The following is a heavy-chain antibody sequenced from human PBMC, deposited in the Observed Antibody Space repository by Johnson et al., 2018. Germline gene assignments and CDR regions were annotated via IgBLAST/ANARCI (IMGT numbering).Heavy chain of an antibody. CDR1: GLTFSNYA. CDR2: ISGRGGPT. Sequence: VQLVQSGGGLAQPGGSLRLSCAASGLTFSNYAMSWVRQAPGKGLEWVSSISGRGGPTYYTDSVKGRFAISRDNSKDTLYLRMNSLGVGDTAVYYCAKVANVVTGYFQSSSACPNWGQGAQVTVSS. CDR3: AKVANVVTGYFQSSSACPN. J-gene: IGHJ4*02. D-gene: IGHD3-9*01. V-gene: IGHV3-23*04.